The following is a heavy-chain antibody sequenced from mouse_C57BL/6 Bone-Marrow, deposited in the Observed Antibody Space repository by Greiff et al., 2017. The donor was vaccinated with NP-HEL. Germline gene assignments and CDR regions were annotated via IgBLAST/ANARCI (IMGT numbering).Heavy chain of an antibody. Sequence: QVQLKQPGAELVKPGASVKLSCKASGYTFTSYWMHWVKQRPGQGLEWIGMIHPNSGSTNYNEKFKSKATLTVDKSSSTAYMQLSSLTSEDSAVYYCARRGGYYGSSPYFDYWGQGTTLTVSS. D-gene: IGHD1-1*01. J-gene: IGHJ2*01. CDR2: IHPNSGST. V-gene: IGHV1-64*01. CDR3: ARRGGYYGSSPYFDY. CDR1: GYTFTSYW.